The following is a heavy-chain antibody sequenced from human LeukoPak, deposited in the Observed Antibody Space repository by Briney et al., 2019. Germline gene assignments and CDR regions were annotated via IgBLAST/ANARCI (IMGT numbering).Heavy chain of an antibody. V-gene: IGHV4-34*01. CDR2: INHSGST. J-gene: IGHJ4*02. CDR1: GGSFSGYY. Sequence: SETLSLTCAVYGGSFSGYYWSWVRQPPGKGLEWIGEINHSGSTNYNPSLKSRVTISVDTSKNQFSLKLSSVTAADTAVYYCATTYHYGSGSYYSVDYWGQGTLVTVSS. D-gene: IGHD3-10*01. CDR3: ATTYHYGSGSYYSVDY.